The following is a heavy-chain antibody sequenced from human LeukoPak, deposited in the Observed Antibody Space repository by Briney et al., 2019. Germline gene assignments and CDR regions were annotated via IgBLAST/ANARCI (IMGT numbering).Heavy chain of an antibody. D-gene: IGHD6-19*01. CDR1: GFTFSSYS. V-gene: IGHV3-48*01. J-gene: IGHJ4*02. Sequence: GGSLRLSCAASGFTFSSYSMNWVRQAPGKGLEWVSYISSGSSTIYYADSVKGRFTISRDNAKNSLYLQMNSLRAEDTAVYYCARDPAGAGIYYDYWGQGTLVTVSS. CDR3: ARDPAGAGIYYDY. CDR2: ISSGSSTI.